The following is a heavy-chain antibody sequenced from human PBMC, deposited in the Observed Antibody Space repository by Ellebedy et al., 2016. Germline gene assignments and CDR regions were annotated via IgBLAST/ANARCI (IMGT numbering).Heavy chain of an antibody. V-gene: IGHV3-11*01. Sequence: GESLKISCEASGFTFDDFYMSWIRQAPGKGLEWVSYISTTSSVIYYADSVKGRFTISRDNTKSSLFLQMNSLSPEDTAIYYCARGVIPAAICPPSGYWGKGTLVTVSS. CDR2: ISTTSSVI. CDR3: ARGVIPAAICPPSGY. CDR1: GFTFDDFY. D-gene: IGHD2-2*01. J-gene: IGHJ4*02.